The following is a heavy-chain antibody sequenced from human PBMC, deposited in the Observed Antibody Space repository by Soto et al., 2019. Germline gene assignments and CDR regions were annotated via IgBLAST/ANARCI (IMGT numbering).Heavy chain of an antibody. Sequence: GGSLRLSCAASGFAFNNYAMSWIRRAPGKGLEWVSAISGSGGRTDYADSVKGRFTISRDNSKNTVDLQMNSLRAEDTARYYCAKEGISVRGTTSQSLYLFDFWGQGTQVTVSS. CDR2: ISGSGGRT. J-gene: IGHJ4*02. CDR3: AKEGISVRGTTSQSLYLFDF. V-gene: IGHV3-23*01. D-gene: IGHD1-1*01. CDR1: GFAFNNYA.